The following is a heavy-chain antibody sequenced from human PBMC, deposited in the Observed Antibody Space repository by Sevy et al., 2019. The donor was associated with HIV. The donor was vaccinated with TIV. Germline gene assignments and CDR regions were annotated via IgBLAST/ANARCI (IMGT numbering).Heavy chain of an antibody. V-gene: IGHV3-48*03. J-gene: IGHJ5*02. CDR2: ISSSGSSI. CDR1: GFTFSSYD. Sequence: GGSLRLSCTASGFTFSSYDMNWVRQAPGKGLEWVSKISSSGSSIYYADSVKGRFTISRDKAKNPLNLQMNSLRAEDTAVYYCTRNGGAFDNGFDPWGQGTLVTVSS. CDR3: TRNGGAFDNGFDP. D-gene: IGHD2-8*01.